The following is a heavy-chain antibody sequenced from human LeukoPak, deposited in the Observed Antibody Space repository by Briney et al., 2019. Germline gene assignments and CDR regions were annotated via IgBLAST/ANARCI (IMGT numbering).Heavy chain of an antibody. CDR1: GYTFTSYV. D-gene: IGHD1-26*01. Sequence: ASVKVSCKASGYTFTSYVINWVRQATGQGLEWMGWMNPNSGNTGYAQKFQGRVTMTRNTSISTAYMELSSLRSEDTAVYYCARVLEWELLGDYWGQGTLVTVSS. CDR3: ARVLEWELLGDY. J-gene: IGHJ4*02. V-gene: IGHV1-8*01. CDR2: MNPNSGNT.